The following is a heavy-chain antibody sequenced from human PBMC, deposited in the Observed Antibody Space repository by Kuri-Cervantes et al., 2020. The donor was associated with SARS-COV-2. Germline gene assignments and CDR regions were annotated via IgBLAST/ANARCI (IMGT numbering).Heavy chain of an antibody. CDR2: IGTAGDT. Sequence: GESLKISCAVSEFSFSSYDMHWVRQATGKGLEWVSGIGTAGDTYYPGSVKGRFTISRDNAKNTLYLQMNSLRVEDTAVYFCARAPSGSPTDYWGQGTLVTVSS. V-gene: IGHV3-13*01. J-gene: IGHJ4*02. CDR1: EFSFSSYD. D-gene: IGHD1-26*01. CDR3: ARAPSGSPTDY.